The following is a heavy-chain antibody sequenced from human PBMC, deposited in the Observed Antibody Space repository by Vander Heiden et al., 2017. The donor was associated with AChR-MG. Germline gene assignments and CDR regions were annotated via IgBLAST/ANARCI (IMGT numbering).Heavy chain of an antibody. D-gene: IGHD2-8*02. J-gene: IGHJ4*02. CDR3: ARDLARTGGHY. CDR1: GFTFSSYS. Sequence: EVQLVESGGGLVQPGGSLRLPCAASGFTFSSYSMNWVRQAPGKGLEWVSYISSSSSTIYYADSVKGRFTISRDNAKNSLYLQMNSLRAEDTAVYYCARDLARTGGHYWGQGTLVTVSS. V-gene: IGHV3-48*01. CDR2: ISSSSSTI.